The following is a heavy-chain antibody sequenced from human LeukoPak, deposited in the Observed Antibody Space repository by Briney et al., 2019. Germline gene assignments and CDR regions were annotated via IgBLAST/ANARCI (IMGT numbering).Heavy chain of an antibody. CDR3: ARHLGSGYSHFDY. Sequence: SETLSLTCTVSGGSISSYYWSWIRQPPGKGLEWIGYIYYSGSTNYNPSLKSRVTISVDTSKNQFSLKLSSVTAADTAVYYCARHLGSGYSHFDYWGQGTLVTVSS. CDR2: IYYSGST. J-gene: IGHJ4*02. V-gene: IGHV4-59*01. CDR1: GGSISSYY. D-gene: IGHD3-3*01.